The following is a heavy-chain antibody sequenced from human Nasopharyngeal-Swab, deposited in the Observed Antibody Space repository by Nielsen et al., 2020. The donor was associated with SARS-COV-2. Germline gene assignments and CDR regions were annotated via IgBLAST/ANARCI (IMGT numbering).Heavy chain of an antibody. J-gene: IGHJ4*02. V-gene: IGHV4-31*03. CDR1: VGSFSSGGYY. CDR3: ARDRGAYGSGSYIDY. D-gene: IGHD3-10*01. Sequence: SETLSLTCTFSVGSFSSGGYYWSWIRQHPGKGLEWIGYIYYSGSTYYNPSLKSRVTISVDTSKNQFSLKLSSVTAADTAVYYCARDRGAYGSGSYIDYWGQGTLVTVSS. CDR2: IYYSGST.